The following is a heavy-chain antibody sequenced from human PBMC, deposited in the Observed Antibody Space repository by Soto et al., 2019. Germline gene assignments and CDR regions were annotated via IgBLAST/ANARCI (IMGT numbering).Heavy chain of an antibody. CDR2: ISAYNGNT. D-gene: IGHD6-13*01. J-gene: IGHJ4*02. Sequence: ASVKVSCKASGYTFTSYGISWVRQAPGQGLEWMGWISAYNGNTNYAQKLQGRVTMTTDTSTSTAYMELRSLRSDDTAVYYCARDWVVVAGKGTFDCWGQGTLVTVSS. V-gene: IGHV1-18*04. CDR1: GYTFTSYG. CDR3: ARDWVVVAGKGTFDC.